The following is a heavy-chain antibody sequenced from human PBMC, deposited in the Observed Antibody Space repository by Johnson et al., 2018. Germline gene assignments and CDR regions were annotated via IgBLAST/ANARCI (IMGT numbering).Heavy chain of an antibody. Sequence: QVQLVQSGGGVVQPGRSLRLPCAASGFTFSSYGMHWVRQAPGKGLEWVAVIWYDGSNKYYADSVKGRFTISRDNSKNTLYLQMNSLRAEDTAVYYCACHLGFGSDAFDIWGQGTMVTVSS. D-gene: IGHD3-10*01. V-gene: IGHV3-33*01. J-gene: IGHJ3*02. CDR3: ACHLGFGSDAFDI. CDR2: IWYDGSNK. CDR1: GFTFSSYG.